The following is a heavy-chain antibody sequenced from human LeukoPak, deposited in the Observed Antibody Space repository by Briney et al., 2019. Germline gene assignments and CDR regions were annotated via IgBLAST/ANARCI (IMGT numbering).Heavy chain of an antibody. CDR2: IYHSGSP. D-gene: IGHD1-26*01. CDR1: GYSISSGYY. V-gene: IGHV4-38-2*02. Sequence: SETLSLTCTVSGYSISSGYYWGWIRQPPGKGLEWIGSIYHSGSPYYNPSLKSRVTISVDTSKNQFSLKLSSVTAADTAVYYCARESYYYYMDVWGKGTTVTVSS. J-gene: IGHJ6*03. CDR3: ARESYYYYMDV.